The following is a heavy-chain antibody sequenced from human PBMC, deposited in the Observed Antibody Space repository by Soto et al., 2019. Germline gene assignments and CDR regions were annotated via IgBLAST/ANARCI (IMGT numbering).Heavy chain of an antibody. CDR2: INHSGST. J-gene: IGHJ6*02. CDR3: AREYGSGSPYYYYGMDV. CDR1: GGSFSGYY. V-gene: IGHV4-34*01. Sequence: PSETLSLTCAVYGGSFSGYYWSWIRQPPGKGLEWIGEINHSGSTNYSPSLKSRVTISVDTSKNQFSLKLSSVTAADTAVYYCAREYGSGSPYYYYGMDVWGQGTTVTVSS. D-gene: IGHD3-10*01.